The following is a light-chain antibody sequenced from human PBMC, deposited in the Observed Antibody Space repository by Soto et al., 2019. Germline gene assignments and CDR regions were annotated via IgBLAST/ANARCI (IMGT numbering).Light chain of an antibody. CDR1: SSDVGGYNY. Sequence: QSALTQPASMSGSPGQSITISCTGTSSDVGGYNYVSWYQQHPGKAPKLMICEVSNRPSGVSNRFSGSKSGNTASLTISWLQAEDEADYYCSSYTSSSTYVFGTGTKSPS. J-gene: IGLJ1*01. V-gene: IGLV2-14*01. CDR2: EVS. CDR3: SSYTSSSTYV.